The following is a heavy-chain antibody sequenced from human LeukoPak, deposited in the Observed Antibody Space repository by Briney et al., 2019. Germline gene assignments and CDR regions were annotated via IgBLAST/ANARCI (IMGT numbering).Heavy chain of an antibody. CDR2: ISSSSSTI. Sequence: PGGSLRLSCAASGFTFSSYSMNWVRQAPGKGLEWVSYISSSSSTIYYADSVKGRFTISRDNSKNTLYLQMGSLRAEDMAVYYCARVGGSGSFPIYYFDYWGQGTLVTVSS. D-gene: IGHD3-10*01. J-gene: IGHJ4*02. CDR3: ARVGGSGSFPIYYFDY. V-gene: IGHV3-48*01. CDR1: GFTFSSYS.